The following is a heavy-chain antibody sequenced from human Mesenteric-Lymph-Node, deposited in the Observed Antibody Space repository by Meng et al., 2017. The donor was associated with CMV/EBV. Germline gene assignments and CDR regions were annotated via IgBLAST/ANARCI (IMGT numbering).Heavy chain of an antibody. D-gene: IGHD3-3*01. V-gene: IGHV3-30-3*01. Sequence: GESLKISCAASGFTFSSYAMHWVRQAPGKGLEWVAVISYDGSNKYYADSVKGRFTISRDNSKNMLYLQMNNLRAEDTAVYYCAKDGYYDFWSGYSRIKDWFDPWGQGTLVTVSS. CDR3: AKDGYYDFWSGYSRIKDWFDP. J-gene: IGHJ5*02. CDR1: GFTFSSYA. CDR2: ISYDGSNK.